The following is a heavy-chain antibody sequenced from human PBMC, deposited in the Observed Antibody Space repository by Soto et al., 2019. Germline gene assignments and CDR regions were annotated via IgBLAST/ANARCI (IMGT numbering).Heavy chain of an antibody. J-gene: IGHJ6*02. D-gene: IGHD2-2*01. V-gene: IGHV3-30*03. CDR1: GFAFGSHG. CDR2: ISHDGQNQ. Sequence: QVHLVESGGGVVPPGRSLKLSCIASGFAFGSHGMHWVRQVSGKGLEWVAVISHDGQNQYYRASVKGRFTISRDNSKNSPFLEVHSLRVEDTAVYYCARERADIVVAPVATSGMDVWGQGTAVTVSS. CDR3: ARERADIVVAPVATSGMDV.